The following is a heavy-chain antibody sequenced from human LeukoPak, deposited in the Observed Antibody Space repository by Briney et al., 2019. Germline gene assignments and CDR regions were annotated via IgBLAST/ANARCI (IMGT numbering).Heavy chain of an antibody. CDR2: IYSGGST. J-gene: IGHJ4*02. Sequence: GGSLRLSCAASGFTVSSNYMSWVRQAPGKGLEWVSVIYSGGSTYYADSVKGRFTISRDNSKNTLYLQMNSLKTEDTAAYYCTARNFDYWGQGTLVTVSS. CDR3: TARNFDY. CDR1: GFTVSSNY. V-gene: IGHV3-66*01.